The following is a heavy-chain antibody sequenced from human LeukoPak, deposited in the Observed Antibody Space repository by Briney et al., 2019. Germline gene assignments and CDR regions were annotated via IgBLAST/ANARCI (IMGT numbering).Heavy chain of an antibody. Sequence: PSETLSLTCAVYGGSFSGYFWTWIRQPPGKGLEWIGEISHGGSTNYNPSLKSRVTISVDTSKNQSSLKLSSVTAADTAVYYCARDSIAAAALYYWGQGTLVTVSS. CDR3: ARDSIAAAALYY. J-gene: IGHJ4*02. V-gene: IGHV4-34*01. CDR1: GGSFSGYF. D-gene: IGHD6-13*01. CDR2: ISHGGST.